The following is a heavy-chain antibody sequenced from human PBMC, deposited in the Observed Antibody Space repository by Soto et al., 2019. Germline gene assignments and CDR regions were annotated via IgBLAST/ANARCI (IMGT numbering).Heavy chain of an antibody. Sequence: EVPLVESGGGVVRPGGSLRLSCAASGFTFDDYGMSWVRQAPGKGLEWVSGINWNGGSTGYADSVRGRFTISRDNAKISLYLQMNSLRAEDTALYYCARARGSGSYANFAYWGQGTLVTVSS. J-gene: IGHJ4*02. V-gene: IGHV3-20*04. CDR3: ARARGSGSYANFAY. CDR2: INWNGGST. CDR1: GFTFDDYG. D-gene: IGHD3-10*01.